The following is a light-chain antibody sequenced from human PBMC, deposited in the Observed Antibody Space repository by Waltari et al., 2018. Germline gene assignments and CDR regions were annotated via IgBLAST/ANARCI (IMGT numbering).Light chain of an antibody. J-gene: IGKJ1*01. V-gene: IGKV3-20*01. CDR1: QTIRGS. Sequence: EIVLTQSPGTLSLSPGERATLSCRASQTIRGSLAGYQQTPGQAPRLLIYGASSRAAGIPDRCSGSGSGTDFSLTISRLEPEDFAAYYCQHYVRLPVTFGRGTKVEIK. CDR2: GAS. CDR3: QHYVRLPVT.